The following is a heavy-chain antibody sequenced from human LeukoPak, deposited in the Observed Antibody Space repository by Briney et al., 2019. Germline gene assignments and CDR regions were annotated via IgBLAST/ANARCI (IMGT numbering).Heavy chain of an antibody. CDR3: AREGEYSYGYNYYHQYMDV. CDR2: IYHSGST. V-gene: IGHV4-4*02. D-gene: IGHD5-18*01. CDR1: GGSVSSSNW. Sequence: SGTLSLTCAVSGGSVSSSNWWSWVRPPPGKGVGGIGEIYHSGSTNYNPSLKSRVTISVDKSKNQFSLILSSVTAADTAVYYCAREGEYSYGYNYYHQYMDVWGKGTTVTVSS. J-gene: IGHJ6*03.